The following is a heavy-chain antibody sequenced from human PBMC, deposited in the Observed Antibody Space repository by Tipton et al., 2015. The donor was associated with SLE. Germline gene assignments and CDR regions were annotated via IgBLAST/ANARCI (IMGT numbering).Heavy chain of an antibody. V-gene: IGHV3-49*04. CDR2: LRSKAYGGTT. CDR3: TRIGGTSPGYYYGMDV. CDR1: GFNFGYYV. J-gene: IGHJ6*02. D-gene: IGHD4-23*01. Sequence: RSLRLSCTASGFNFGYYVMSWVRQAPGKGLEWGGFLRSKAYGGTTEYAASVKGRFTISRDDSKSIAYLQMNSLKTEDTAVYYCTRIGGTSPGYYYGMDVWGQGTTVTVSS.